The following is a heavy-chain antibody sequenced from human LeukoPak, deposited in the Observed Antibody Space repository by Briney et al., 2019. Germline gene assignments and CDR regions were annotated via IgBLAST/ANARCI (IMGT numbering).Heavy chain of an antibody. Sequence: PSETLSLTCTIRGGSISSYYWSWIRQPPGKGLHWICYIYYCGSTNYSPTLQSRVTISVDTSNNQFSLKLSSVTAADTAVYYCARERGYYDSGGLDYWGQGTLVTVSS. V-gene: IGHV4-59*01. CDR1: GGSISSYY. D-gene: IGHD3-22*01. CDR2: IYYCGST. CDR3: ARERGYYDSGGLDY. J-gene: IGHJ4*02.